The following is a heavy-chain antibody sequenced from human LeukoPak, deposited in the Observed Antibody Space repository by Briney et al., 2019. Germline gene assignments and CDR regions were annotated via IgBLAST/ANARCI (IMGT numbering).Heavy chain of an antibody. CDR3: ARDPGTATRGFHMDV. J-gene: IGHJ6*03. D-gene: IGHD6-13*01. V-gene: IGHV3-33*01. Sequence: GGSLRLSCAASGFTFSNYDMHWVRQAPGKGLEWLSLIWSDGRIEQYAASVKGRITISRDNSKNTVYLQMNSLRGEDTAVYYCARDPGTATRGFHMDVWGKGTRISVSS. CDR1: GFTFSNYD. CDR2: IWSDGRIE.